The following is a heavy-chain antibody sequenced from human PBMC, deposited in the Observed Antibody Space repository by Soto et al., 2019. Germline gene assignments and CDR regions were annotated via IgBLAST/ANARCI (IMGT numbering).Heavy chain of an antibody. J-gene: IGHJ4*02. CDR3: AREGSYGFYSDS. CDR1: GYTFTSYW. Sequence: PGESLKISCKGSGYTFTSYWITWVRQMPGKGLERMGRNDPRDSYTSYSPSFQGHVSISTDKSISTAYLQWISLQVSDTAIYYCAREGSYGFYSDSWGPGTLVTVSS. CDR2: NDPRDSYT. V-gene: IGHV5-10-1*01. D-gene: IGHD3-10*01.